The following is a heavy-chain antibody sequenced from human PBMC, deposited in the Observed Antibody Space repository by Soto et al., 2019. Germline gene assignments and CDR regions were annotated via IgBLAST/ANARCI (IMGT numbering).Heavy chain of an antibody. CDR1: GYTFTSYD. Sequence: QVQLVQSGAEVKKPGASVKVSCKASGYTFTSYDINWVRQATGQGLEWMGWMNPNSGNTGYAQKFQGRVTMTRNTSISTAYTELSSLRSEDTAVYYCARVVRDIVLVPAATDYWGQGTLVTVSS. D-gene: IGHD2-2*01. J-gene: IGHJ4*02. CDR3: ARVVRDIVLVPAATDY. CDR2: MNPNSGNT. V-gene: IGHV1-8*01.